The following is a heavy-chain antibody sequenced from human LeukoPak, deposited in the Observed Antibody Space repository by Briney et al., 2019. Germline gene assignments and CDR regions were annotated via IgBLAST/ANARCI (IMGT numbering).Heavy chain of an antibody. CDR3: ARVRGVAGTYAFDY. V-gene: IGHV4-4*07. J-gene: IGHJ4*02. CDR1: GGSISSYS. D-gene: IGHD6-19*01. Sequence: SETLSLTCTVSGGSISSYSWSWIRQPPGKGLEWIGRIYASGSSNYNPSLKSRVSMSVDTSKNQFSLKMSSVTAADTAVYYCARVRGVAGTYAFDYWGQGTLVTVSS. CDR2: IYASGSS.